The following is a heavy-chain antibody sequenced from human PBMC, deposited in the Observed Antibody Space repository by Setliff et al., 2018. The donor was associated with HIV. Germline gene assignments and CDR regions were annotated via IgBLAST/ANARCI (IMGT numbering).Heavy chain of an antibody. Sequence: ASVKVSCKASGYTFTSYYMHWVRQAPGQGLEWMGIINPSGGSTSYAQKFQGRVTMTRNTSISTAYMELSSLRSEDTAVYYCAGAYSSSWYFYYYYYYYMDVWGKGTTVTVSS. CDR3: AGAYSSSWYFYYYYYYYMDV. CDR2: INPSGGST. CDR1: GYTFTSYY. D-gene: IGHD6-13*01. J-gene: IGHJ6*03. V-gene: IGHV1-46*01.